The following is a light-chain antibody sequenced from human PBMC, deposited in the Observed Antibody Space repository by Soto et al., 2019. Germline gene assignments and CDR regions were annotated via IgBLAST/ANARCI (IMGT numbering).Light chain of an antibody. CDR1: QSVSNNY. Sequence: EIVLTQSPGTLSLSPGERATLSCRASQSVSNNYLAWYQQKPGQAPRLLIYGASNRATGIPDRFSGSGSGTDFTLTISSLRSEDSAIYYCQQYFEWPPMTFGQGTKVEI. CDR2: GAS. CDR3: QQYFEWPPMT. J-gene: IGKJ1*01. V-gene: IGKV3-20*01.